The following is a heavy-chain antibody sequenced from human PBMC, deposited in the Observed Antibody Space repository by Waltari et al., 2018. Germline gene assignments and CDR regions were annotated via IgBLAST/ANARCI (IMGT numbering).Heavy chain of an antibody. J-gene: IGHJ4*02. CDR1: GDTVPSNSAA. Sequence: QVQLQQSGPGLVKPSQTLSPTCANHGDTVPSNSAACNWISQSPPRGLEWLGRTYYRSKWYYDSAVSVKGRITITPDTSKNQFSLQLKSVTPEDTAVYYCARGNLDFDSWGQGTLVTVSS. CDR3: ARGNLDFDS. V-gene: IGHV6-1*01. D-gene: IGHD3-16*01. CDR2: TYYRSKWYY.